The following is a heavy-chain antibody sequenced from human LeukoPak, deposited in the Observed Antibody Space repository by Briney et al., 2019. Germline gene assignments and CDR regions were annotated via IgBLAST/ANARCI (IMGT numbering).Heavy chain of an antibody. CDR2: IKQDGSEK. Sequence: PGGSLRLSCAASGFTFSSYWMSWVHQAPGKGLEWVANIKQDGSEKYYVDSVKGRFTISRDNAKNSLYLQMNSLRAEDTAVYYCARSYYDILTSYMDVWGKGTTVTISS. CDR3: ARSYYDILTSYMDV. D-gene: IGHD3-9*01. J-gene: IGHJ6*03. CDR1: GFTFSSYW. V-gene: IGHV3-7*03.